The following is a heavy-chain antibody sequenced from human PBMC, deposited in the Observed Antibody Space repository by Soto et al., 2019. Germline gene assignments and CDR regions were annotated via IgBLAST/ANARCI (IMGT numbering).Heavy chain of an antibody. D-gene: IGHD2-15*01. Sequence: GESLKISCKGSGYSFTSYWIGWVRQMPGKGLEWMGIIYPGDSDTRYSPSFQGQVTISADKSISTAYLQWSSLKASDTAMYYCARSSSRSGGSWVFDYWGQGTLVTVSS. V-gene: IGHV5-51*01. CDR1: GYSFTSYW. CDR3: ARSSSRSGGSWVFDY. CDR2: IYPGDSDT. J-gene: IGHJ4*02.